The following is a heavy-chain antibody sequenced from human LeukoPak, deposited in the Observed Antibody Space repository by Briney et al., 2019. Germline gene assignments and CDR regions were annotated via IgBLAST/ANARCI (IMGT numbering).Heavy chain of an antibody. CDR3: ARDRFLLLFLLEELDDAFDI. Sequence: GASVKVSCKASGYTFTGYYMHWVRQAPGQGLEWMGRINPNSGGTNYAQKLQGRVTMTTDTSTSTAYMELRSLRSDDTAVYYCARDRFLLLFLLEELDDAFDIWGQGTMVTVSS. V-gene: IGHV1-2*06. CDR2: INPNSGGT. CDR1: GYTFTGYY. J-gene: IGHJ3*02. D-gene: IGHD3-22*01.